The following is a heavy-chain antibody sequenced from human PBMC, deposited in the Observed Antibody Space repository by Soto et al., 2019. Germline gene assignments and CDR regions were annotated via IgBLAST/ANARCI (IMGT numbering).Heavy chain of an antibody. CDR1: GGSISSGGYY. Sequence: QVQLQESGPGLLKPSQTLSLTCTVSGGSISSGGYYCSWIRQHPGKGLEWIGYIYYSGSNYYNPALKSRVTIPVDTSKNQFSLKLSSVTAADTAVYYCARDQELRVAFDIWGQGTMVTVSS. V-gene: IGHV4-31*03. D-gene: IGHD1-7*01. CDR3: ARDQELRVAFDI. CDR2: IYYSGSN. J-gene: IGHJ3*02.